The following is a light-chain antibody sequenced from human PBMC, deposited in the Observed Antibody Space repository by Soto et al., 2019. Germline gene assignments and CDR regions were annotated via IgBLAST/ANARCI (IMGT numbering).Light chain of an antibody. CDR2: DAS. CDR3: HHYNNWPRT. V-gene: IGKV3-15*01. CDR1: ENIGSK. J-gene: IGKJ1*01. Sequence: ETVMTQSPASLSVSPGERVTLSCRASENIGSKLAWYQQKPGQVPRFLIYDASTRATGVPARFSGSGSGTEFTLTISSLQSEDFAVYYCHHYNNWPRTFGQGTKVDIK.